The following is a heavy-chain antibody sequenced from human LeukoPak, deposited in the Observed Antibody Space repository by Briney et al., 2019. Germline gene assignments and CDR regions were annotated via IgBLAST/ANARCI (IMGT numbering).Heavy chain of an antibody. CDR3: AGAAAAINWFDP. Sequence: SETLSLTCTVSGGSISSSSYYWGWIRQPPGKGLEWIGSIYYSGSTYYNPSLKSRVTISVDTSKNQFSLKLSSATAADTAVYYCAGAAAAINWFDPWGQGTLVTVSS. CDR2: IYYSGST. CDR1: GGSISSSSYY. J-gene: IGHJ5*02. D-gene: IGHD6-13*01. V-gene: IGHV4-39*01.